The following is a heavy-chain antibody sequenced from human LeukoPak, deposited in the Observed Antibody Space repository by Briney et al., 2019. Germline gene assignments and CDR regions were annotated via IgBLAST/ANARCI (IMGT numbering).Heavy chain of an antibody. J-gene: IGHJ4*02. V-gene: IGHV3-15*01. Sequence: GGSLRLSCAASGFTFSSYAMSWVRQAPGKGLEWVGRIKSKTDGGTTGYAAPVKGRFTISRDDSKNTLYLQMNSLKTEDTAVYYCTTDPALIVGATLTFDYWGQGTLVTVSS. CDR1: GFTFSSYA. CDR3: TTDPALIVGATLTFDY. CDR2: IKSKTDGGTT. D-gene: IGHD1-26*01.